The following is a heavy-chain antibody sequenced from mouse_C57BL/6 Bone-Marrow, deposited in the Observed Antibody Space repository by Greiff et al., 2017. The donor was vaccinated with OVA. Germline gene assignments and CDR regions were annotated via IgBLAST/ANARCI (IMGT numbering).Heavy chain of an antibody. CDR2: IDPEDGDT. CDR3: TTRYYYGSSYYAMDY. Sequence: EVQLQQSGAELVRPGASVKLSCTASGFNIKDYYMHWVKQRPEQGLEWIGRIDPEDGDTEYAPKFQGKATMTADTSSNTAYLQLSSLTSEDTAVYYCTTRYYYGSSYYAMDYWGQGTSVTVSS. D-gene: IGHD1-1*01. V-gene: IGHV14-1*01. CDR1: GFNIKDYY. J-gene: IGHJ4*01.